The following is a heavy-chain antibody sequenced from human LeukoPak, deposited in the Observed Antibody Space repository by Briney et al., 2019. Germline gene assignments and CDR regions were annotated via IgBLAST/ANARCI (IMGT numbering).Heavy chain of an antibody. CDR2: IYYSGST. V-gene: IGHV4-30-4*01. Sequence: PSQTLSLTCTVSGGSISSGDYYWSWIRQPPGKGLEWIGYIYYSGSTYYNPPLKSRVTISVDTSKNQFSLKLSSVTAADTAVYYCARVEGIVVVVAATPIHHAFDIWGQGTMVTVSS. CDR1: GGSISSGDYY. CDR3: ARVEGIVVVVAATPIHHAFDI. J-gene: IGHJ3*02. D-gene: IGHD2-15*01.